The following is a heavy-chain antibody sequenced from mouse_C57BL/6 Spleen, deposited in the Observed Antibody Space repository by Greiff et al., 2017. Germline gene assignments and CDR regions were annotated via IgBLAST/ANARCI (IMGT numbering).Heavy chain of an antibody. Sequence: QVQLQQPGAELVKPGASVKLSCKASGYTFTSYWMHWVKQRPGQGLEWIGMIHPNSGSTNYNEKFKSKATLTVDKSSSTAYMQLSSLTSEDSAVXYCARYVHTVVGDGMDYWGQGTAGTVSS. V-gene: IGHV1-64*01. D-gene: IGHD1-1*01. CDR3: ARYVHTVVGDGMDY. CDR1: GYTFTSYW. J-gene: IGHJ4*01. CDR2: IHPNSGST.